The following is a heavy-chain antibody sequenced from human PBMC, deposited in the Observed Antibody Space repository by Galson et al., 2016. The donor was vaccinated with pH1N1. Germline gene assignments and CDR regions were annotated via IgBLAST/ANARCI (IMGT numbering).Heavy chain of an antibody. Sequence: NWVRQPPGKGLEWIGYVYYSGSTNYNPSLKSRVTISVDTSKNQFSLKLSSVTAADTAVYYCARHDYGDYVGWFDPWGQGTLVTVSS. J-gene: IGHJ5*02. CDR3: ARHDYGDYVGWFDP. CDR2: VYYSGST. V-gene: IGHV4-59*08. D-gene: IGHD4-17*01.